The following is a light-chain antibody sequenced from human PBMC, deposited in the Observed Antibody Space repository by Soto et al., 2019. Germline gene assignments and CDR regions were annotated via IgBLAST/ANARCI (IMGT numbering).Light chain of an antibody. Sequence: EIVLTQSPGTLSLSPGERATLSCRASQSVSSSYLAWYQQKPGQAPRLLIHGASSRATGIPDRFSGSGSGTDFTLTISRLEPEDFAVYYCQQYGSSIFTFGRGTKVDIK. V-gene: IGKV3-20*01. CDR3: QQYGSSIFT. CDR1: QSVSSSY. J-gene: IGKJ3*01. CDR2: GAS.